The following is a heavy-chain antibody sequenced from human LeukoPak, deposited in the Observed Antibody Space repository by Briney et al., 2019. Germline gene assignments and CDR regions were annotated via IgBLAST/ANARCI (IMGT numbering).Heavy chain of an antibody. D-gene: IGHD3-22*01. CDR2: IDWDEDK. J-gene: IGHJ4*02. V-gene: IGHV2-70*11. Sequence: SGPTLVNPTQTLTLTCTFSGFSLSTSGICVSWIRQPPGKALEWLARIDWDEDKYYSTSLKTRLTISKDTSKNQVVLTMTNMDPVDAATYYCARTGYDSRGYYYGGHYFDYWGQGTVVTVSA. CDR1: GFSLSTSGIC. CDR3: ARTGYDSRGYYYGGHYFDY.